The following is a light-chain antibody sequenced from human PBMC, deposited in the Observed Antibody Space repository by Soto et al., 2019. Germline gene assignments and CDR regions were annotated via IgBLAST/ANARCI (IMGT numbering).Light chain of an antibody. CDR2: RDV. Sequence: QSVLTQPPSASGTPGQRVTISCSGSSSNIGSNYVYWYQQLPGTAPNLLMYRDVKRPSGVPDRFSGSKSGTSASLAISGLRSEDEADYYCASWDDSLSGSYVFGTGTKLTVL. CDR3: ASWDDSLSGSYV. CDR1: SSNIGSNY. J-gene: IGLJ1*01. V-gene: IGLV1-47*01.